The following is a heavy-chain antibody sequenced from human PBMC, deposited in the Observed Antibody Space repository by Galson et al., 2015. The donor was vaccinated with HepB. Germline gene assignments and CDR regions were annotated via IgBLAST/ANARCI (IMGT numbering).Heavy chain of an antibody. J-gene: IGHJ4*02. CDR2: ISYDGSNK. D-gene: IGHD5-18*01. Sequence: SLRLSCAASGFTFSSYAMHWVRQAPGKGLEWVTVISYDGSNKYYADSVKGRFTISRDNSKNTLYLQMNSLRAEDTAVYYCAREPEAGVQLWPGPLDYWGQGTLVTVSS. CDR3: AREPEAGVQLWPGPLDY. V-gene: IGHV3-30-3*01. CDR1: GFTFSSYA.